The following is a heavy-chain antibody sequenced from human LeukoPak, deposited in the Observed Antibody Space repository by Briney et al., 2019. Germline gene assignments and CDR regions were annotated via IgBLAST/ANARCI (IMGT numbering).Heavy chain of an antibody. V-gene: IGHV1-18*01. Sequence: ASVKVSCKASGYTFTGYGVSWVRQAPGQGLEWMGWISAYNGNTKYAQEFQGRVTMTTDTSTSTAYMELRSLRSDDTAVYYCARGFPPRRNYDSSGYYSYYFDHWGEGTLVTVSS. CDR3: ARGFPPRRNYDSSGYYSYYFDH. J-gene: IGHJ4*02. D-gene: IGHD3-22*01. CDR2: ISAYNGNT. CDR1: GYTFTGYG.